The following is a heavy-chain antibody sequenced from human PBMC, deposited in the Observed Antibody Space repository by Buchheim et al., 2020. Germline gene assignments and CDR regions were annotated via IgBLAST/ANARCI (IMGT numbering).Heavy chain of an antibody. CDR3: AKEASIGGMDV. Sequence: VQLVESGGGLVQPGGSLRLSCAASGFTFSSYAMSWVRQAPGKGMEWGSGISVGGGSTYYADSVKGRFTFSRDNSKNRLQPQMNSRRAEDTALYYCAKEASIGGMDVWGQGTT. J-gene: IGHJ6*02. CDR2: ISVGGGST. V-gene: IGHV3-23*04. CDR1: GFTFSSYA. D-gene: IGHD3-16*02.